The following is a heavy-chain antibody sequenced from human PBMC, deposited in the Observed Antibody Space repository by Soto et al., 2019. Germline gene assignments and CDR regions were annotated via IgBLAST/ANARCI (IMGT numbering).Heavy chain of an antibody. J-gene: IGHJ5*02. V-gene: IGHV4-59*12. Sequence: PSETLSLTCTVSGGSISSYYWSWIRQPPGKGLEWIGYIYYSGSTNYNPSLKSRVTISVDTSKNQFSLQLSSVTPEDTAVYHCARELAAAGTRFNWFDPWGQGTLVTVSS. CDR1: GGSISSYY. CDR2: IYYSGST. CDR3: ARELAAAGTRFNWFDP. D-gene: IGHD6-13*01.